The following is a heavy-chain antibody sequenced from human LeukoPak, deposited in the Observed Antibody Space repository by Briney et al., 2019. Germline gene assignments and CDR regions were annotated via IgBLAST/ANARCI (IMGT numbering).Heavy chain of an antibody. CDR2: INPNSGGT. V-gene: IGHV1-2*02. Sequence: GASVKVSCKASGGTISNYAISWVRQAPGQGLEWMGWINPNSGGTNYAQKFQGRVTMTRDTSISTAYMELSRLRSDDTAVYYCARAGANWFDPWGQGTLVTVSS. J-gene: IGHJ5*02. CDR3: ARAGANWFDP. CDR1: GGTISNYA.